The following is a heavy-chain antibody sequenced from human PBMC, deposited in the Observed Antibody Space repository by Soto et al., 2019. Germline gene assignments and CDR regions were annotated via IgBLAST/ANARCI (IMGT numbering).Heavy chain of an antibody. CDR3: VRGSGFLLGR. V-gene: IGHV3-7*01. J-gene: IGHJ1*01. Sequence: PGGSLRLSCAASGFTFSGFWMNWVRQAPGKGLEWVAIIKEDGSEKYYVDSVKGRFSISRHNANNSLYLQMDSLRVEDTAVYYCVRGSGFLLGRWRQGTPFTVSS. CDR2: IKEDGSEK. CDR1: GFTFSGFW. D-gene: IGHD6-19*01.